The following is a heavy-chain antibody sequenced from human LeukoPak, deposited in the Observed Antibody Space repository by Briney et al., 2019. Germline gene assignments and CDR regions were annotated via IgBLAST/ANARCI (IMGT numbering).Heavy chain of an antibody. D-gene: IGHD3-3*01. Sequence: GGSLRLSCAASGFTFSSYAMSWVRQAPGKGLEWVSAISGSGGSTYYADSVKGRFTISRDNSKNTLYLQMNSLRAEDTAVYYCATRSYSVYYDFSYFDYWGQGTLVTVSS. CDR3: ATRSYSVYYDFSYFDY. CDR2: ISGSGGST. CDR1: GFTFSSYA. J-gene: IGHJ4*02. V-gene: IGHV3-23*01.